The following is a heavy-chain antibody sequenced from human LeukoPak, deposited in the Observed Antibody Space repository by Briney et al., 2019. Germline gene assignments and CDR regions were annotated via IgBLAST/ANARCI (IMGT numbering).Heavy chain of an antibody. CDR2: INHSGST. CDR3: ARKRMTTNIRYYYYYYMDV. Sequence: PSETLSLTCAVYGGSFSGYYWSWIRQPPGKGLEWIGEINHSGSTNYNPSLKSRVTISVDTSKNQFSLKLSSVTAADTAVYYCARKRMTTNIRYYYYYYMDVWGKGTTVTVSS. CDR1: GGSFSGYY. V-gene: IGHV4-34*01. D-gene: IGHD4-11*01. J-gene: IGHJ6*03.